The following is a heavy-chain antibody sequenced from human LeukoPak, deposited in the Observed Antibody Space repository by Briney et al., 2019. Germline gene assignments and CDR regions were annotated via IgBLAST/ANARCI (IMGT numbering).Heavy chain of an antibody. J-gene: IGHJ4*02. Sequence: PGGSLRLSCAASGFTFSSYWMSWVRQAPGKGLEWVANIKQDGSEKYYVDSVKGRFTISRDNARNSLCLQMNSLRAEDTAVYYCASYGFYFDYWGQGTLVTVSS. CDR3: ASYGFYFDY. V-gene: IGHV3-7*01. D-gene: IGHD3-10*01. CDR1: GFTFSSYW. CDR2: IKQDGSEK.